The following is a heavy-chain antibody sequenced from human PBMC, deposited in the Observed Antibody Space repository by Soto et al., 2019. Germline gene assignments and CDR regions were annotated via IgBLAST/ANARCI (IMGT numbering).Heavy chain of an antibody. CDR1: GGSFSGYY. CDR3: ARGPKGEVGGTWYYYAMDV. V-gene: IGHV4-34*01. J-gene: IGHJ6*02. D-gene: IGHD1-26*01. CDR2: INHSGST. Sequence: PSLTCAVYGGSFSGYYWSWIRQPPGKGLEWIGEINHSGSTNYNPSLKSRVTISVDTSKNQFSLKLNSVTAADTAVYYCARGPKGEVGGTWYYYAMDVWGQGTTVTVSS.